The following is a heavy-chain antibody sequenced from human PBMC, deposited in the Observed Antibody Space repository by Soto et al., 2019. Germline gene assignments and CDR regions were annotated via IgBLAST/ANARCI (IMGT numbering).Heavy chain of an antibody. CDR2: IYPSDSDT. V-gene: IGHV5-51*01. Sequence: GESVTISGKGCGGKFAGYCIAWVRQMPGKGLELMGIIYPSDSDTRYRPSFQGQVTISADKSISSAYLQWSSLRASDTAMYYCARGGVSTRTFDYWGQGTPVTVSS. J-gene: IGHJ4*02. CDR1: GGKFAGYC. CDR3: ARGGVSTRTFDY. D-gene: IGHD3-3*01.